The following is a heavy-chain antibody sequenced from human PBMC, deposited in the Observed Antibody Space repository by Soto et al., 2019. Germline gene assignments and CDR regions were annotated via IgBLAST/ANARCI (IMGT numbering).Heavy chain of an antibody. D-gene: IGHD2-2*01. CDR3: ARVNTSLTEYYYYYAMDV. V-gene: IGHV4-31*03. Sequence: SETLSLTCSVSGGSISSDTYYWSWIRQHPGKGLEWIAYIYYSGTTYYNPSLKSRATISVDTSKNQFSLKLSSVTAADTAVYYCARVNTSLTEYYYYYAMDVWGQGTTVTVSS. J-gene: IGHJ6*02. CDR2: IYYSGTT. CDR1: GGSISSDTYY.